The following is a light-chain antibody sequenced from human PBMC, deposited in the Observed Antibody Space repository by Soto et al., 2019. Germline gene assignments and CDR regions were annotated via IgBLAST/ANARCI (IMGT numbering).Light chain of an antibody. CDR1: SSNIGAGYH. V-gene: IGLV1-40*01. Sequence: QSVLTQPPSVSGAPGQRVTISCTGSSSNIGAGYHVHWYQQLPGTAPKLLIYGNSNRPSGVPDRFSGSKSGTSASLAITGLQAEDEADYYCQSYDSSLSVVFGGGTKLNVL. J-gene: IGLJ2*01. CDR2: GNS. CDR3: QSYDSSLSVV.